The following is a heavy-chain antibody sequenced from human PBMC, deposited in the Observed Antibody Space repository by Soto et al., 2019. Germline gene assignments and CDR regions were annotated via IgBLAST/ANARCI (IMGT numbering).Heavy chain of an antibody. CDR1: GGSISSSSYY. CDR3: ARRPWYYDSSGYYPFDY. V-gene: IGHV4-39*01. D-gene: IGHD3-22*01. CDR2: IYYSGST. Sequence: QLQLQESGPGLVKPSETLSLTCTVSGGSISSSSYYWGWIRQPPGKGLEWIGSIYYSGSTYYNPSLKSRVTISVDTSKNQFSLKLSSVTAADTAVYYCARRPWYYDSSGYYPFDYWGQGTLVTVSS. J-gene: IGHJ4*02.